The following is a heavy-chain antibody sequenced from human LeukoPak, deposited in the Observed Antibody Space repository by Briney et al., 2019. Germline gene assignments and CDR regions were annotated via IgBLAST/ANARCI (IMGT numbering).Heavy chain of an antibody. CDR2: INPSSGTT. V-gene: IGHV1-2*02. Sequence: GASVKVSCKASGYTLTDYDILWVRQAPGRGLECMGWINPSSGTTDYAQRFQGRVTMTSDTSLNTAYMDLSSLRSDDTAVYYCATGGRRTPVPTGRPWAYWGQGTLVPVFS. CDR3: ATGGRRTPVPTGRPWAY. J-gene: IGHJ4*02. D-gene: IGHD1-1*01. CDR1: GYTLTDYD.